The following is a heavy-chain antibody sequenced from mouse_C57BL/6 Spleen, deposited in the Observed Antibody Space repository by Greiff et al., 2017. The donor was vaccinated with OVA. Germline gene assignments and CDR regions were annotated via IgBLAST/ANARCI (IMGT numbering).Heavy chain of an antibody. CDR3: AKSGYGSSLWYFDV. V-gene: IGHV2-5*01. CDR2: IWSGGST. CDR1: GFSLTSYG. Sequence: QVQLQQSGPGLVQPSQSLSITCTVSGFSLTSYGVHWVRQSPGKGLEWLGVIWSGGSTDYNAAFMSRLSFTKDNSTCQVFFKMNSLQADDTAIYDCAKSGYGSSLWYFDVWGTGTTVTVSS. J-gene: IGHJ1*03. D-gene: IGHD1-1*01.